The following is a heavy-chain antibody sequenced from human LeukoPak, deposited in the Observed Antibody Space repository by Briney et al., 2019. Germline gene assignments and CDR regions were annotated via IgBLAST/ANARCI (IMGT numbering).Heavy chain of an antibody. CDR2: ISGSGGST. CDR3: AKSGRDIVVVVAATQHYYYGMDV. Sequence: GGSLRLSCAASGFTFSSYAMSWVRQAPGKGLEWVSAISGSGGSTYYADSVKGRFTISRDNSKNTLYLQMNSLRAEDTAAYYCAKSGRDIVVVVAATQHYYYGMDVWGQGTTVTVSS. CDR1: GFTFSSYA. J-gene: IGHJ6*02. D-gene: IGHD2-15*01. V-gene: IGHV3-23*01.